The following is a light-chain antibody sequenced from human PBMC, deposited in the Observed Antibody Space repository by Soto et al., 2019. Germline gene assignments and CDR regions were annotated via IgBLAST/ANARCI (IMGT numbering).Light chain of an antibody. CDR1: QSVSSSF. J-gene: IGKJ4*01. Sequence: EIVLTQSPGTLSLSPGERATLSCRASQSVSSSFLAWSQQKPGQAPRLRIYGASSRATGIQDRLSGSGSGTDFFLTISRREPEDVAVYYCQQYGSSPLTFGGGTKVEIK. CDR2: GAS. CDR3: QQYGSSPLT. V-gene: IGKV3-20*01.